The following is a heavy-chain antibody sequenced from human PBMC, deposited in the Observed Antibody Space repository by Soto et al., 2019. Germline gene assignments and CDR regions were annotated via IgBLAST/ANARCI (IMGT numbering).Heavy chain of an antibody. CDR1: GYTFTSYG. Sequence: GVSVKVSCKASGYTFTSYGLSWVRQAPGQGLEWMGWISAYNGNTNYAQKLQGRVTMTTDTSTSTAYMELRSLRSDDTAVYYCARGISWGYSYAYDAFDIWGQGTMVTVSS. V-gene: IGHV1-18*01. J-gene: IGHJ3*02. CDR3: ARGISWGYSYAYDAFDI. D-gene: IGHD5-18*01. CDR2: ISAYNGNT.